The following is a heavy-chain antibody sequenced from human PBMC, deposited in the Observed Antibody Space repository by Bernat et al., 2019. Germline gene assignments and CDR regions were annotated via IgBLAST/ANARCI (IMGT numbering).Heavy chain of an antibody. CDR2: INHSGST. CDR3: ASLYCSGGSCYHSPSDY. Sequence: QVQLQQWGAGLLKPSETLSLTCAVYGGSFSGYYWSWIRQPPGKGLEWIGEINHSGSTNYNPSLKSRVTISVDTSKNQFSLKLSSVTAADTAVYYCASLYCSGGSCYHSPSDYWGQGTLVTVSS. CDR1: GGSFSGYY. J-gene: IGHJ4*02. V-gene: IGHV4-34*01. D-gene: IGHD2-15*01.